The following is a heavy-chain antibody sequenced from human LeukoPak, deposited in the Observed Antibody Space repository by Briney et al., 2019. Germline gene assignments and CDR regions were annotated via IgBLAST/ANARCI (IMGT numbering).Heavy chain of an antibody. CDR3: ARVDNSVTAMVVGGFDNWFDP. J-gene: IGHJ5*02. CDR1: GFTFSSYS. Sequence: GGSLRLSCAASGFTFSSYSMNWVRQAPGKGLEWVSSISNSSSYIYYADSVKGRFTISRDNAKNTLYLQMNSLRAEDTAVYYCARVDNSVTAMVVGGFDNWFDPWGQGTLVTVSS. CDR2: ISNSSSYI. V-gene: IGHV3-21*01. D-gene: IGHD5-18*01.